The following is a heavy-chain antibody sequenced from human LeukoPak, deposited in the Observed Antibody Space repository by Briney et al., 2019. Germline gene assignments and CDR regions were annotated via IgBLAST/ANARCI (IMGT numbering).Heavy chain of an antibody. CDR3: TTYGSGRKFDY. CDR2: IESKTDGGTT. D-gene: IGHD3-10*01. V-gene: IGHV3-15*04. Sequence: GGSLRLSCAASGFTFSSYVMHWVRQAPGKGLEWVGRIESKTDGGTTDYAAPVKGRFTISRDDSTNTLYLQMNSLKSEDTAVYYCTTYGSGRKFDYWGQGILVTVSS. J-gene: IGHJ4*02. CDR1: GFTFSSYV.